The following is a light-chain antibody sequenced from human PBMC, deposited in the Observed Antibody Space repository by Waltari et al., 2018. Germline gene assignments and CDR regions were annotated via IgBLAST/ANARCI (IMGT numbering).Light chain of an antibody. Sequence: DIQLTQSPSSLSASVGDRVTITCRASQNIDTFLNWYQLRPGKAPKVLIYGASSLQSGVPSRFSGSGSGTHFTHTISSLQPDDFATYFCQQSHTMMYTFGQGTKFEIK. CDR1: QNIDTF. CDR3: QQSHTMMYT. V-gene: IGKV1-39*01. CDR2: GAS. J-gene: IGKJ2*01.